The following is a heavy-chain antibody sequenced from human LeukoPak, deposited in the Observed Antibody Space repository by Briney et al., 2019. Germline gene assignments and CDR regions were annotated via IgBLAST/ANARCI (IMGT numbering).Heavy chain of an antibody. J-gene: IGHJ4*02. D-gene: IGHD4-11*01. CDR1: GFAFSSYA. CDR3: ARDLYSNYVGY. Sequence: GGSLRLSCAVSGFAFSSYAMHWVRQAPGKGLEWVAVVSYDGSNKYYADSVKGRFTISRDNSKNTLYLQMNSLRAEDTAVYYCARDLYSNYVGYWGQGTLVTVSS. CDR2: VSYDGSNK. V-gene: IGHV3-30-3*01.